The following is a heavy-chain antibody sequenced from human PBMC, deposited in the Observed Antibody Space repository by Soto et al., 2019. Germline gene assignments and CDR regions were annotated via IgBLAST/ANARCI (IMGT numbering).Heavy chain of an antibody. D-gene: IGHD6-13*01. CDR1: GFTFSSYG. J-gene: IGHJ4*02. Sequence: VQLVESGGGVVQPGRSLRLSCAASGFTFSSYGMHWVRQAPGKGLEWVAVISYDGSNKYYADSVKGRFTISRDNSKNTLYLQMNSLRAEDTAVYYCAKQHPDTSSWGTFDYWGQGTLVTVSS. CDR3: AKQHPDTSSWGTFDY. CDR2: ISYDGSNK. V-gene: IGHV3-30*18.